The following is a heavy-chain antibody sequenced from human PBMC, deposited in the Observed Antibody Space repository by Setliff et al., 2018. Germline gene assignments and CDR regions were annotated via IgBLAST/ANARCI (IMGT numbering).Heavy chain of an antibody. D-gene: IGHD2-8*02. CDR3: ARRGGTAGARAFDI. CDR1: GFTFDDYD. J-gene: IGHJ3*02. Sequence: PGGSLRLSCVASGFTFDDYDMAWVRQAPGKGLEWVAGIKWNGGDRGYADSVRGRFTISRDNSRNTLYLQMNSLRAEDAAIYYCARRGGTAGARAFDIWGQGTMVTVSS. V-gene: IGHV3-20*04. CDR2: IKWNGGDR.